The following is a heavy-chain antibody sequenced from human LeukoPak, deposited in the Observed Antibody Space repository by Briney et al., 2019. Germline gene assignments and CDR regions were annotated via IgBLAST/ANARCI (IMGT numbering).Heavy chain of an antibody. V-gene: IGHV4-59*08. J-gene: IGHJ4*02. CDR1: GGSISSYY. CDR2: IYYSGST. Sequence: SETLSLACTVSGGSISSYYWSWIRQPPGKGLEWIGYIYYSGSTNYNPSLKSRVTISVDTSKNQFSLKLSSVTAADTAVYYCARLDEGYYDSSGYSYYFDYWGQGTLVTVSS. CDR3: ARLDEGYYDSSGYSYYFDY. D-gene: IGHD3-22*01.